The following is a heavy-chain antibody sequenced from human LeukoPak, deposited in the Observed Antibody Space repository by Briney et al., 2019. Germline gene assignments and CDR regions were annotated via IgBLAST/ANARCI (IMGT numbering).Heavy chain of an antibody. CDR1: GYTFTSYG. D-gene: IGHD3-22*01. V-gene: IGHV1-18*01. CDR2: ISAYNGNT. CDR3: ARLPGDDSSGYYWPDDY. J-gene: IGHJ4*02. Sequence: GASVKVSCKASGYTFTSYGISWVRQAPGQGLEWMGWISAYNGNTNYAQKLQGRVTMTTDTSTSTAYMELRSLRSDDTAVYYCARLPGDDSSGYYWPDDYWGQGTLVTVSS.